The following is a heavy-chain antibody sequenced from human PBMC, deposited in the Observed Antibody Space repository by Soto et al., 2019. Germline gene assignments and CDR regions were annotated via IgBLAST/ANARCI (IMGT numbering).Heavy chain of an antibody. Sequence: QLQMQESGPGLVKPSEPLSLTCSVSGDSISSSSYYWGWIRQPPGKGLEWIGTINYSGRTYYNPSLKSRVTISVDTSKNQFSLKVSSVTAADTAVYYCASLYGDYVPYWGQGILVSVSS. J-gene: IGHJ4*02. V-gene: IGHV4-39*01. CDR2: INYSGRT. CDR3: ASLYGDYVPY. D-gene: IGHD4-17*01. CDR1: GDSISSSSYY.